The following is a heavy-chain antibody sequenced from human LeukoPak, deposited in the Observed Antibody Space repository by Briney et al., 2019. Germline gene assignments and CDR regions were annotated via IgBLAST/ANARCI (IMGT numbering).Heavy chain of an antibody. J-gene: IGHJ4*02. CDR2: IRSKAYGGTT. D-gene: IGHD3-9*01. V-gene: IGHV3-49*04. CDR1: GFTFGDYA. CDR3: TAPRTRYFDWLSDY. Sequence: PERSLRLSCTASGFTFGDYAMSWVRQAPGKGLEWVGFIRSKAYGGTTQYAASVKGRFTISRDDSKSIAYLQMNSLKTEDTAVYYCTAPRTRYFDWLSDYWGQGTLVTVSS.